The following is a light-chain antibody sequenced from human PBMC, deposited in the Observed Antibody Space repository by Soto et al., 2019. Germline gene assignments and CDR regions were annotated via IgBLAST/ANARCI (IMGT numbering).Light chain of an antibody. CDR1: QRISTY. Sequence: DIRMTQSPSSLSASVGDRVTITCRASQRISTYLNWYQQKQGKAPKVLIYAASSLQSGVPPRFSGSGSGTDFTLTISSLQPEDCATYYGQHSYSSPWTFGQGTKVEIK. J-gene: IGKJ1*01. CDR3: QHSYSSPWT. V-gene: IGKV1-39*01. CDR2: AAS.